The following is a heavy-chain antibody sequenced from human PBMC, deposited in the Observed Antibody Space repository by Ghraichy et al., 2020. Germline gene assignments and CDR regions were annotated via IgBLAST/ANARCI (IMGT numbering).Heavy chain of an antibody. V-gene: IGHV3-30*18. Sequence: GGSLRLSCAASGFTFSSYGMHWVRQAPGKGLEWVAVISYDGSNKYYADSVKGRFTISRDNSKNTLYLQMNSLRAEDTAVYYCAKRGTAMAVYYYYGMDVWGQGTTVTVSS. D-gene: IGHD5-18*01. CDR2: ISYDGSNK. J-gene: IGHJ6*02. CDR3: AKRGTAMAVYYYYGMDV. CDR1: GFTFSSYG.